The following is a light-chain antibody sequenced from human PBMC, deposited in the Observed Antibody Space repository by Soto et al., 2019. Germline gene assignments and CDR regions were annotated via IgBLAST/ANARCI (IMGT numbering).Light chain of an antibody. CDR1: SSDVGGYNY. J-gene: IGLJ2*01. CDR2: EVS. CDR3: SSFAGNNTMV. V-gene: IGLV2-8*01. Sequence: QSALTQPPSASGSPGQSVTISCTGTSSDVGGYNYVSWYQQHPGKAPKLMISEVSKRPSGVPDRFSGSKPGNTASLTVSWLQAEDEADYYCSSFAGNNTMVFGGGTKLTVL.